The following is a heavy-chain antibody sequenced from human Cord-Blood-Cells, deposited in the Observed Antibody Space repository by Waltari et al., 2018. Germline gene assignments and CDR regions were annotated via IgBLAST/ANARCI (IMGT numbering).Heavy chain of an antibody. CDR2: IYHSGST. J-gene: IGHJ4*02. CDR1: GGSFSGYY. Sequence: QVQLQQWGAGLLKPSETLSLTCAAYGGSFSGYYWSWIRQPPGTGLEWNGEIYHSGSTNYNPSLKGRVTISVDTCKHQCSLKLSSVTAADTAVYSCARVRHGFYFDYWGQGTLVTLSS. V-gene: IGHV4-34*01. CDR3: ARVRHGFYFDY.